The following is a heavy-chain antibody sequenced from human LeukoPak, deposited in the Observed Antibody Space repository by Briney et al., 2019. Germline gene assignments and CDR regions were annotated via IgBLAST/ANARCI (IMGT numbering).Heavy chain of an antibody. V-gene: IGHV2-70*04. CDR3: ARMAYCGGDCYPPPFDY. J-gene: IGHJ4*02. CDR2: IDWDDDK. Sequence: SGPTLVNPTQTLTLTCTFSGFSLSTSGMRVSWMRQPPGKALEWLARIDWDDDKFYSTSLKTKLTISKDTSKDQVVLTMTNMDPVDTATYYCARMAYCGGDCYPPPFDYWGQGTLVTVSS. CDR1: GFSLSTSGMR. D-gene: IGHD2-21*02.